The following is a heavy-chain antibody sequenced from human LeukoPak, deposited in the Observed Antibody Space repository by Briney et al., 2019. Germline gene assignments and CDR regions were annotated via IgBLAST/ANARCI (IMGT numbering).Heavy chain of an antibody. J-gene: IGHJ3*02. V-gene: IGHV3-66*01. Sequence: GGSLRLSCAASGFNVSTNYMSWVRQVPAKGLEWVAVLYRRGETYYAESVKGRFTISKDNSKNTLYLQMNSLRAEDTAVYYCARDLTTKVVRGDAFDIWGQGTMVTVSS. CDR3: ARDLTTKVVRGDAFDI. CDR1: GFNVSTNY. D-gene: IGHD4-11*01. CDR2: LYRRGET.